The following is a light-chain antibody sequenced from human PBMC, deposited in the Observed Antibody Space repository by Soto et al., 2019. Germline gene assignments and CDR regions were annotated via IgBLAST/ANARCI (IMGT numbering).Light chain of an antibody. CDR1: SSYVGTYDF. V-gene: IGLV2-11*01. Sequence: HSALTQSRSVSGSPGQSVTTSCTRTSSYVGTYDFVSWYQQHSGKAPRLMIFDVSEGPSGAPDRFSGSKSGKTASLTISGPQAEDEADYDCCLYAVTFYVFGTGAKV. CDR2: DVS. J-gene: IGLJ1*01. CDR3: CLYAVTFYV.